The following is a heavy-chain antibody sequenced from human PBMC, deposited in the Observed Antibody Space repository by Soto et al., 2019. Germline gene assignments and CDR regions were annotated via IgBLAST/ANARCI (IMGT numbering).Heavy chain of an antibody. V-gene: IGHV2-5*01. CDR2: IYWTDSR. J-gene: IGHJ4*02. CDR3: AHGPPSDGNYFES. CDR1: GFSLSTSGGG. Sequence: SGPTLVNPTQTLTLTCTFSGFSLSTSGGGVGWIRQPPGKAQERLPFIYWTDSRHYGPALKSRLTITKDTSKNQVVLTVHNMDPVDTATYFCAHGPPSDGNYFESWGQGALVTVSS.